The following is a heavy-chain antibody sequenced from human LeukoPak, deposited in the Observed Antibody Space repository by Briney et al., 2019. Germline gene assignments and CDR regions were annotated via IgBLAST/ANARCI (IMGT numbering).Heavy chain of an antibody. CDR1: GFIFSSYA. CDR2: ISYDGSNK. D-gene: IGHD3-10*02. V-gene: IGHV3-30*04. J-gene: IGHJ6*04. CDR3: AELGITMIGGV. Sequence: GGSLRLSCAASGFIFSSYAMHWVRQAPGKGLEWVAVISYDGSNKYYADSVKGRFTISRDNSKNTLYLQMNSLRAEDTAVYYCAELGITMIGGVWGKGTTVTISS.